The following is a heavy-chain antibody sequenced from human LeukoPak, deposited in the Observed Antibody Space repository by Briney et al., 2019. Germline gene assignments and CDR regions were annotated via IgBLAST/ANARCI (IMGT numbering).Heavy chain of an antibody. CDR2: ISGSGGST. CDR3: AEDSERGRPAGYYFDY. V-gene: IGHV3-23*01. D-gene: IGHD3-16*01. CDR1: EFTFNNYA. J-gene: IGHJ4*02. Sequence: GGSLRLSCAASEFTFNNYAMSWVRQAPGKGLEWVSSISGSGGSTYYADSVKGRFTISRDNSKNTLYLQMNSLRAGDTAIYYCAEDSERGRPAGYYFDYWGQGTLVTVSS.